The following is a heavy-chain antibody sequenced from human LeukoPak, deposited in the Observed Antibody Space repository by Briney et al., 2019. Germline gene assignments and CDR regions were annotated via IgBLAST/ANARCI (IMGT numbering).Heavy chain of an antibody. CDR3: AQDLAYIRFDN. Sequence: GGSLRLSCAASGFIFSSHGMNWVRQAPGKGLEWVSGISPGGDITYYADSVKGRFTISRDNYKNTVYLQMDSLRFEDAAVYYCAQDLAYIRFDNWSQGTLVTVSS. CDR2: ISPGGDIT. CDR1: GFIFSSHG. D-gene: IGHD1-1*01. J-gene: IGHJ4*02. V-gene: IGHV3-23*01.